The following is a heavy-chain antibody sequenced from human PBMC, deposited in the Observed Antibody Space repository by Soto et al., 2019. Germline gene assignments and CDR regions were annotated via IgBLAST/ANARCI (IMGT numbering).Heavy chain of an antibody. D-gene: IGHD2-21*02. CDR2: IWYDGSNK. CDR1: GFSFSTYG. V-gene: IGHV3-33*06. J-gene: IGHJ4*02. CDR3: VKDHCGGDCYSDPYFDW. Sequence: QVQLVESGGGVVQPGRSLRLSCAASGFSFSTYGMHWVRQAPGKGLEWVAVIWYDGSNKYYADSVKGRLTISRDNSKNTVYLQMDNLRAEDTAVYYCVKDHCGGDCYSDPYFDWWGQGTLVTVFS.